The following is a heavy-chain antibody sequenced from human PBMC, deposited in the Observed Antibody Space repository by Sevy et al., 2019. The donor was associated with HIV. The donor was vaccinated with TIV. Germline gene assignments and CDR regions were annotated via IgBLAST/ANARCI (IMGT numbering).Heavy chain of an antibody. Sequence: SETLSLTCTVSGGSISSGNYYWHWIRQPPGKGLEWIGNIYFTGNTDYSPSLKSRVTLSLDTSKSQFSLTLKSVTAADTAIYFCARDSTTRPRVLDYWGQGTLVTVSS. J-gene: IGHJ4*02. CDR2: IYFTGNT. V-gene: IGHV4-61*01. CDR3: ARDSTTRPRVLDY. CDR1: GGSISSGNYY. D-gene: IGHD1-1*01.